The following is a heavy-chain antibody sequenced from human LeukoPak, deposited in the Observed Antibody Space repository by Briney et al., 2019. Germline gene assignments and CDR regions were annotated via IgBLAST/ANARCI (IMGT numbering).Heavy chain of an antibody. V-gene: IGHV3-11*04. CDR1: RFTFSGYY. J-gene: IGHJ5*02. D-gene: IGHD3-10*01. CDR3: ARAARSSNLLLWFGELLSWFDP. CDR2: ISSSGSNI. Sequence: PGGSLRLSCAASRFTFSGYYMSCIRQAPGKGLEWVSYISSSGSNIYYADSVKGRFTISRDNAKNSLYLQMNSLRAEDTAVYYCARAARSSNLLLWFGELLSWFDPWGQGTLVTVSS.